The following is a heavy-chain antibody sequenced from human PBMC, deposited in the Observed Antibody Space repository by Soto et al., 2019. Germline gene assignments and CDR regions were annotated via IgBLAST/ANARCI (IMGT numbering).Heavy chain of an antibody. Sequence: GGSLRLSCAASGFTFSGSAMHWVRQASGKGLEWVGRIRSKANSYATAYAASVKGRFTISREDSKNTAYLQMNSLKTEDTAVYYCTSLPGESSSLGWFDPWGQGTLVTVSS. CDR1: GFTFSGSA. J-gene: IGHJ5*02. V-gene: IGHV3-73*01. CDR2: IRSKANSYAT. CDR3: TSLPGESSSLGWFDP. D-gene: IGHD6-13*01.